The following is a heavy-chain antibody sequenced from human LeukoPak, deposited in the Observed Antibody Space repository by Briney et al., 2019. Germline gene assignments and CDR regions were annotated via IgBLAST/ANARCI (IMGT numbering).Heavy chain of an antibody. CDR2: IYPGDSDT. V-gene: IGHV5-51*01. CDR1: GYSFTSYW. D-gene: IGHD2-2*01. J-gene: IGHJ4*02. CDR3: ARLVGRYCSSTSCLGGPFDY. Sequence: GESLKISCKGSGYSFTSYWIGWVRQMPGKGQEWMGIIYPGDSDTRYSPSFQGQVTISADKSISTAYLQWSSLKASDTAMYYCARLVGRYCSSTSCLGGPFDYWGQGTLVTVSS.